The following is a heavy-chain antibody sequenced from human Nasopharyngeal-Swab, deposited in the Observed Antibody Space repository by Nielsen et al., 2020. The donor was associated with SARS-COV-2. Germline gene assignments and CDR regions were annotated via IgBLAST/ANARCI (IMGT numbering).Heavy chain of an antibody. CDR1: GFTFSSYG. D-gene: IGHD1-26*01. Sequence: GGSLRLSCAASGFTFSSYGMHWVRQAPGKGLEWVAVISYDGSNKYYADSVKGRFTISRDNSKNTLYLQINSLRAEDTAVYYCAKPHGGATYSPFFNYWGQGTLVTVSS. V-gene: IGHV3-30*18. CDR3: AKPHGGATYSPFFNY. J-gene: IGHJ4*02. CDR2: ISYDGSNK.